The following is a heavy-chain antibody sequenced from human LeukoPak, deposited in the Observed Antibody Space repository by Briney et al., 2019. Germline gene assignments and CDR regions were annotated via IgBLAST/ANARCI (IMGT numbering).Heavy chain of an antibody. J-gene: IGHJ6*03. Sequence: SETLSLTCTVSGGSISSYYWSWIRQPPGKGLEWIGYIHYSGSTHYNPSLKSRVTISVDTSKNQVSLKLRSVTAADTAVYYCARFSYGDSSRSRSYYYYYYYMDVWGKGTTVTVSS. D-gene: IGHD6-13*01. CDR2: IHYSGST. V-gene: IGHV4-59*01. CDR3: ARFSYGDSSRSRSYYYYYYYMDV. CDR1: GGSISSYY.